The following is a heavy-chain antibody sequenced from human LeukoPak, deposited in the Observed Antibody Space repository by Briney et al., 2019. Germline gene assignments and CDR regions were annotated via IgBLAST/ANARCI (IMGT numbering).Heavy chain of an antibody. J-gene: IGHJ4*02. CDR3: ARGSGPYCSSTSCYRPCDY. CDR2: ISYDGSNK. CDR1: GFTFSSYW. V-gene: IGHV3-30-3*01. Sequence: GGSLRLSRAASGFTFSSYWMSWVRQAPGKGLEWVAVISYDGSNKYYADSVKGRFTISRDNSKNTLYLQMNSLRAEDTAVYYCARGSGPYCSSTSCYRPCDYWGQGTLVTASS. D-gene: IGHD2-2*01.